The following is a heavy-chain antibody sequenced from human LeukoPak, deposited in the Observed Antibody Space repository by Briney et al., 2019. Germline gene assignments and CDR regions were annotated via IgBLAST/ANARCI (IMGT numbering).Heavy chain of an antibody. CDR2: INPNSGGT. D-gene: IGHD2-21*02. V-gene: IGHV1-2*02. CDR1: GYTFTGYY. CDR3: ARDRAVVTAPDAFDI. Sequence: ASVKVSCKASGYTFTGYYMHWVRQAPGQGLEWMGWINPNSGGTNYAQKFQGRVTMTRDTSISTAYMELSRLRSDDTAVYYCARDRAVVTAPDAFDIWGQGTMVTVSS. J-gene: IGHJ3*02.